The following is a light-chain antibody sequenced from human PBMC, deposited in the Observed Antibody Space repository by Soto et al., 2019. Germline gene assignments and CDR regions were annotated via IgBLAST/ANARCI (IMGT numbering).Light chain of an antibody. Sequence: IQLTQSPSFLSASVGDRVTITCRASQGISSFLAWYQQKPGKAPKLLIYAASTLQSGVPSRFSGSGSGTEFTLTISSLQPEDFATYYCQQLNNYPSGEFTFGPGTKVDIK. CDR3: QQLNNYPSGEFT. CDR1: QGISSF. J-gene: IGKJ3*01. V-gene: IGKV1-9*01. CDR2: AAS.